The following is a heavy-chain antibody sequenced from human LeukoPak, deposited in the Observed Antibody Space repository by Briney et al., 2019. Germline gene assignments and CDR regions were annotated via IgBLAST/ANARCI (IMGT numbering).Heavy chain of an antibody. CDR1: GYTFTTYW. V-gene: IGHV5-51*01. CDR3: GGGGYSSTWSLN. Sequence: GXSLKXXXKGSGYTFTTYWIGWVRQMPGKGLEWMGIIYPGDSDTRYSPSFQGQVTISADKSINTAYLQWSSLQASDTAMYYCGGGGYSSTWSLNWGQGTLVTVSS. J-gene: IGHJ4*02. D-gene: IGHD6-13*01. CDR2: IYPGDSDT.